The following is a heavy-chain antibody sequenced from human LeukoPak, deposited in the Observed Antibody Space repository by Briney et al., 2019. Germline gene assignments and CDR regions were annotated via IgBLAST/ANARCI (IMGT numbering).Heavy chain of an antibody. CDR3: ARDLGSTNYYFDY. Sequence: PGGSLRLSCATSGFTFRNYGFHWVRQAPGKGLEWVAVIWYDGSNKYYADSVKGRFTISGDDSKNTLYLQTNGLRAEDTAVYYCARDLGSTNYYFDYWGQGTLVTVSS. D-gene: IGHD3-16*01. J-gene: IGHJ4*02. CDR2: IWYDGSNK. V-gene: IGHV3-33*01. CDR1: GFTFRNYG.